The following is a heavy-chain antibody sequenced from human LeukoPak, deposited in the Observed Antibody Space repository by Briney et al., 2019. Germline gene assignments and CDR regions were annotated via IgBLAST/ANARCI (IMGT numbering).Heavy chain of an antibody. D-gene: IGHD6-13*01. J-gene: IGHJ4*02. V-gene: IGHV4-59*01. CDR1: GGSISNYY. CDR2: FYYIEST. Sequence: SETLSLTCTVSGGSISNYYWSWIRQPPGKGLEWIGYFYYIESTNYNPSLKSRVTISVDTSKNQFSLKLRSVTAADTAVYYCARGAGYSTTSFDYWGQGTLVTVSS. CDR3: ARGAGYSTTSFDY.